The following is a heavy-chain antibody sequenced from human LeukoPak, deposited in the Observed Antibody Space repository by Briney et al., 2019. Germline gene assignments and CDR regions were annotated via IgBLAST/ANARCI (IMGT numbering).Heavy chain of an antibody. Sequence: PSETLSLTCTVSGGSISNYYWSWIRQPPGKGLEWIGYIYYTGSTYYNPSLKSRATISFDTSKNQFSLKLSSVTAADTAVYYCARGYYYYYMDVWGKGTTVTVSS. CDR1: GGSISNYY. J-gene: IGHJ6*03. CDR2: IYYTGST. V-gene: IGHV4-59*01. CDR3: ARGYYYYYMDV.